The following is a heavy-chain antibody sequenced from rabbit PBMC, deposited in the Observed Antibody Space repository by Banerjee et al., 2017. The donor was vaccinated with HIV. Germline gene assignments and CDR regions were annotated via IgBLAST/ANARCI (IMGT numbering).Heavy chain of an antibody. Sequence: QEQLEESGGDLVKPEGSLTLTCTASGFTLSSYWMCWVRQAPGKGLELIACIYNGDGSTYYASWVNGRFTISKTSSTTVTLQMTSLTAADTATYFCARDLAGVIGWNFNLWGPGTLVTVS. CDR3: ARDLAGVIGWNFNL. V-gene: IGHV1S45*01. CDR1: GFTLSSYW. D-gene: IGHD4-1*01. CDR2: IYNGDGST. J-gene: IGHJ4*01.